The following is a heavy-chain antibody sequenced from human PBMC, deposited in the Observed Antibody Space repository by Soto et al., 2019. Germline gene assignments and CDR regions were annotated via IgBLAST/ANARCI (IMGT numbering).Heavy chain of an antibody. Sequence: SETLSLTCTVSGGSVSSGSYYWSWTRQPPGKGLEWIGYIYYSGSTNYNPSLKSRVTISVDTSKNQFSLKLSSVTAADTAVYYCARTGSRDYWGQGTLVTVSS. D-gene: IGHD3-10*01. V-gene: IGHV4-61*01. CDR1: GGSVSSGSYY. CDR2: IYYSGST. CDR3: ARTGSRDY. J-gene: IGHJ4*02.